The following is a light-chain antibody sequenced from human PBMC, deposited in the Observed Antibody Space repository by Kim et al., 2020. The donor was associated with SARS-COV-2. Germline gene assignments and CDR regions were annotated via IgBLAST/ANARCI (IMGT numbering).Light chain of an antibody. CDR3: QAWDSSTVV. J-gene: IGLJ2*01. Sequence: SYELTQPPSVSVSPGQTASITCSGDKLGDKYACWYQQKPGQFPVLVIYQDSKRPSGIPERFSGPNSGNTATLTISGTQAMDEADYYCQAWDSSTVVFGGGTQLTVL. V-gene: IGLV3-1*01. CDR2: QDS. CDR1: KLGDKY.